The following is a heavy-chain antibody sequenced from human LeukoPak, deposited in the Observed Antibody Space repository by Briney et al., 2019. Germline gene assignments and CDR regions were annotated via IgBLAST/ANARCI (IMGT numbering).Heavy chain of an antibody. CDR3: ARGRSYYCSSTSCYTRWFDP. Sequence: SETLSLTCAVYGGSFSGYYWSWIRQPPGKGLEWIGEINHSGSTNYNPSLKSRVTIPVDTSKNQFSLKLSSVTAADTAVYYCARGRSYYCSSTSCYTRWFDPWGQGTLVTVSS. CDR2: INHSGST. D-gene: IGHD2-2*02. J-gene: IGHJ5*02. V-gene: IGHV4-34*01. CDR1: GGSFSGYY.